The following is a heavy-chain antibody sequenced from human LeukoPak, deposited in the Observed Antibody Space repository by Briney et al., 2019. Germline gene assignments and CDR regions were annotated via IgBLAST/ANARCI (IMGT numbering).Heavy chain of an antibody. V-gene: IGHV1-18*01. CDR1: GYTFTSYG. CDR3: ASVDCSSTSCYAGDY. CDR2: ISAYNGNT. Sequence: GASVKVSCKASGYTFTSYGISWVRQAPGQGLEWMGWISAYNGNTNYAQKLHGRVTMTTDTSTSTAYMELRSLRSDDTAVYYCASVDCSSTSCYAGDYWGQGTLVTVSS. J-gene: IGHJ4*02. D-gene: IGHD2-2*01.